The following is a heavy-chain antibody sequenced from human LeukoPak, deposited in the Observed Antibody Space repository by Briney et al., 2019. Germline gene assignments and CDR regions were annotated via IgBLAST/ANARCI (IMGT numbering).Heavy chain of an antibody. D-gene: IGHD2-2*01. CDR2: INPNSGGT. CDR3: ARGVLPAAMRGVGDAFVI. J-gene: IGHJ3*02. Sequence: ASVKVSCKASGYTFTGYYMHWVRQAPGQGLEWMGWINPNSGGTNYAQKFQGWVTMTRDTSISTAYMELSRLRSDDTAVYFCARGVLPAAMRGVGDAFVIWGQGTMVTVSS. V-gene: IGHV1-2*04. CDR1: GYTFTGYY.